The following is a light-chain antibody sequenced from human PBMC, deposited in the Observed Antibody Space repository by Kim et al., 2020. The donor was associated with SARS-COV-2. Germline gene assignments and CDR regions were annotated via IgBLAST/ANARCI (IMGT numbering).Light chain of an antibody. V-gene: IGKV3-15*01. CDR3: QQYNNWPPWT. J-gene: IGKJ1*01. CDR1: QSVSSN. Sequence: SPGERATLSCTASQSVSSNLAWYQQKPGQAPRLLLDGASTRATGIPARFSGSGSGTEFTLTISSLQSEDFAVYYCQQYNNWPPWTFGQGTKVDIK. CDR2: GAS.